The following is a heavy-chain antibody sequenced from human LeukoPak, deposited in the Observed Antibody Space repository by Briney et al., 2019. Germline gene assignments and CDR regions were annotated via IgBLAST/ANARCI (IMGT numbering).Heavy chain of an antibody. V-gene: IGHV3-23*01. CDR1: GFTFSSDG. Sequence: GGSLRLSCAASGFTFSSDGMSWVRQAPGKGLEWVSAISGSGGSTYYADSVKGRFTISRDNSKNTLYLQMNSLRAEDTAVYYCAKSLEGLARSGPDYWGQGTLVTVSS. CDR2: ISGSGGST. D-gene: IGHD3-10*01. J-gene: IGHJ4*02. CDR3: AKSLEGLARSGPDY.